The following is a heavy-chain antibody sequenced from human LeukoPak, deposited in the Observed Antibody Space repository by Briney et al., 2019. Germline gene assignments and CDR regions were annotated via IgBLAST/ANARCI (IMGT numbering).Heavy chain of an antibody. CDR2: ISRSSSTI. V-gene: IGHV3-48*01. CDR1: GFTFSSYS. J-gene: IGHJ6*02. CDR3: ARADYGSGSSYGMDV. D-gene: IGHD3-10*01. Sequence: GGSLRLSCAASGFTFSSYSMNWVRQAPGKGLEWLSYISRSSSTIYYADSVKGRFTVSRDNAKNSLYLQMNSLRAEDTAVYYCARADYGSGSSYGMDVWGQGTTVTVSS.